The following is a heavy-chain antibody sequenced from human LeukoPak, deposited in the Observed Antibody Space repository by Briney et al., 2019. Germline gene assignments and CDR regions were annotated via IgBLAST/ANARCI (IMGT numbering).Heavy chain of an antibody. CDR3: ARDPDSSYEWGPFDP. CDR2: TYYRSKWNT. CDR1: GDSVSSNSAS. V-gene: IGHV6-1*01. D-gene: IGHD1-26*01. Sequence: SQTLSLTCALSGDSVSSNSASWNWIRQSPSRGIEWLGRTYYRSKWNTDYAVSVRGRITINPDTSKNQFSLYLNSVTPEDTAVYYCARDPDSSYEWGPFDPWGQGTLVTVSS. J-gene: IGHJ5*02.